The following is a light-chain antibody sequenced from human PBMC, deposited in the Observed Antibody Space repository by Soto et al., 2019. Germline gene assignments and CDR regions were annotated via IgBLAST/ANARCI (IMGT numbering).Light chain of an antibody. CDR1: QTISSW. CDR2: KAS. Sequence: QITQSPSTLSGSVGDRVTITCRASQTISSWLAWYRQKPGKAPKLLIYKASTLKSGVPSRFSGSGSGTEFTLTISSLQPDDFATYYCQQYNTFWTFGPGTTGDIK. CDR3: QQYNTFWT. V-gene: IGKV1-5*03. J-gene: IGKJ1*01.